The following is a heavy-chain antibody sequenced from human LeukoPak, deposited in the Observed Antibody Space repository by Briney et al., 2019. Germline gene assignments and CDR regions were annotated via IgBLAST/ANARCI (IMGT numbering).Heavy chain of an antibody. CDR3: AKDSAGFGELSCFDY. J-gene: IGHJ4*02. V-gene: IGHV3-30*02. CDR2: IRFDGSNK. Sequence: GGSLRLSCAASGFTFSSYGMHWVRQAPGKGLEWVAFIRFDGSNKYYADSVKGRFTISRDNSKNTLYLQMNSLRAEDTAVYYCAKDSAGFGELSCFDYWGQGTLVTVSS. CDR1: GFTFSSYG. D-gene: IGHD3-10*01.